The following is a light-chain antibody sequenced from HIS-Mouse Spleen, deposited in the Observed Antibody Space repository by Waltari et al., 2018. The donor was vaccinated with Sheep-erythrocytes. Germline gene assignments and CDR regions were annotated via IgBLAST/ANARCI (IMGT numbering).Light chain of an antibody. CDR1: SSDVGGYNY. CDR2: DVI. Sequence: QSALTQPRSVSGSPGQSVTISCTGTSSDVGGYNYFSWYQQHPGKAPKLMIYDVIKRPSGVPDRFSGSKSGNTASLTISGLQAEDEADYYCCSYAGSYTFWVFGGGTRLTVL. CDR3: CSYAGSYTFWV. J-gene: IGLJ3*02. V-gene: IGLV2-11*01.